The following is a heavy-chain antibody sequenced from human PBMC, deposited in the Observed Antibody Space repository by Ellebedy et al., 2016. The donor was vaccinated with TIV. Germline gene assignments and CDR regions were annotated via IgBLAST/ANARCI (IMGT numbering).Heavy chain of an antibody. J-gene: IGHJ4*02. CDR2: ISSDGSST. CDR1: GFTFSNYW. Sequence: PGGSLRLSCAASGFTFSNYWIHWVRHAPGKGLVWVSHISSDGSSTNYADSVKGRFTISRDNAKNTLYLQMDSLRAEDTAVYYCAILDWRIYSDSSPARGYWGQGTLVTVSS. V-gene: IGHV3-74*01. CDR3: AILDWRIYSDSSPARGY. D-gene: IGHD6-6*01.